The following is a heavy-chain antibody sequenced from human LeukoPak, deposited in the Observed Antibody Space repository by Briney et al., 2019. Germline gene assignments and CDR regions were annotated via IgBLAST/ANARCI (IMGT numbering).Heavy chain of an antibody. V-gene: IGHV1-69*02. CDR1: GGDFNSHI. D-gene: IGHD2-15*01. CDR3: ARGKYCSGGECYSVRTSYDGFDS. Sequence: GASVKVSCKASGGDFNSHIINWVRQAPGQGLEWMGRIIPLRNLANYAHEFQGRVIITADKSRRTAYMELSSLTSDDTAVYYCARGKYCSGGECYSVRTSYDGFDSWGQGTVVSVSS. CDR2: IIPLRNLA. J-gene: IGHJ5*01.